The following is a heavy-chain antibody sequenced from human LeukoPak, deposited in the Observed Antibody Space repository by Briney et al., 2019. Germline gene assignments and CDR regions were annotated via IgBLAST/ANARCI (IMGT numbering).Heavy chain of an antibody. CDR2: INHSGST. CDR1: GGSFSGYY. Sequence: PSETLSLTCAVYGGSFSGYYWSWIRQPPGKGLEWIGEINHSGSTNYNPSLKSRVTISVDTSKNQFSLKLSSVTAADTAVYYCARAYYYDSSGLDAFDIWGQGTMVTVSS. V-gene: IGHV4-34*01. J-gene: IGHJ3*02. D-gene: IGHD3-22*01. CDR3: ARAYYYDSSGLDAFDI.